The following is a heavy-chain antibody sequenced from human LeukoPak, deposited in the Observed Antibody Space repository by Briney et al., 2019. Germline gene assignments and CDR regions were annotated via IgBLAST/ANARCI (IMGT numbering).Heavy chain of an antibody. CDR3: ARGAPTTRIGAGRFDY. D-gene: IGHD5-12*01. CDR1: GYTFTAYY. J-gene: IGHJ4*02. CDR2: INPSGGST. V-gene: IGHV1-46*01. Sequence: ASVKVSCKGSGYTFTAYYMDWVRQAPGQGLEWMGEINPSGGSTSYAQKFQGRITVTRDTYTNTVYMDLSSLRSEDTATYYCARGAPTTRIGAGRFDYWGQGSLLTVAS.